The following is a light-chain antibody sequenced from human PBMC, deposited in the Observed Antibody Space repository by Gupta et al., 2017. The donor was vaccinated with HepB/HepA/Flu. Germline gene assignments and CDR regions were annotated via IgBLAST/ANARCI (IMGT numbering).Light chain of an antibody. V-gene: IGKV4-1*01. CDR2: WAS. CDR3: QQYANAPQT. Sequence: IVMTPSPASLPVSLGERATINGKASQSVLDSSNNKNYLAWYQQKPGQPPKLLIYWASTRESGVPDRFSGSGSGTDFTLTISRLKAEDVAVYYCQQYANAPQTFGQGTKVEIK. CDR1: QSVLDSSNNKNY. J-gene: IGKJ1*01.